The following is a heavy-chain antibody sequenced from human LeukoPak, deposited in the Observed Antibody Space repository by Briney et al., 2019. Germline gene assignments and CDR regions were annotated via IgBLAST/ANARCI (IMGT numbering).Heavy chain of an antibody. V-gene: IGHV3-30*02. CDR1: GFTFSSYG. Sequence: GGSLRLSCAASGFTFSSYGMHWVRQAPGKGLERVAFIRYDGSNKYYADSVKGRFTISRDNSKNTLYLQMNSLRAEDTAVYYCAKEVHIVATGGYMDVWGKGTTVTISS. CDR3: AKEVHIVATGGYMDV. CDR2: IRYDGSNK. J-gene: IGHJ6*03. D-gene: IGHD5-12*01.